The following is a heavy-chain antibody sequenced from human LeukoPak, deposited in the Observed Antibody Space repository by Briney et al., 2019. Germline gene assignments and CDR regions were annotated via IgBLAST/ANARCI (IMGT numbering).Heavy chain of an antibody. CDR2: ISSSSSTI. CDR1: GFTFSSYS. V-gene: IGHV3-48*01. CDR3: AKFLGAAASDAFDI. D-gene: IGHD6-13*01. Sequence: GGSLRLSCAASGFTFSSYSMNWVRQAPGKGLEWVSYISSSSSTIYYADSVKGRFTISRDNAKNTLYLQMNSLRAEDTAVYYCAKFLGAAASDAFDIWGQGTMVTVSS. J-gene: IGHJ3*02.